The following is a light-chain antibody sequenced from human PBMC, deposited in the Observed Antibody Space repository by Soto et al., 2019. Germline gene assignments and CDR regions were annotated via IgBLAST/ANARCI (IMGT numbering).Light chain of an antibody. J-gene: IGKJ2*01. V-gene: IGKV1-5*01. CDR3: QQYTNTNNPWM. CDR1: QTISSW. Sequence: DIQMTQSPSTLSGSVGDRVTITCRASQTISSWFAWYQQKPGKAPKLLVYDASTLQSGVASRFSGSGSGTEFTLIISGLQPDDSATYYCQQYTNTNNPWMLGQGTKVDIK. CDR2: DAS.